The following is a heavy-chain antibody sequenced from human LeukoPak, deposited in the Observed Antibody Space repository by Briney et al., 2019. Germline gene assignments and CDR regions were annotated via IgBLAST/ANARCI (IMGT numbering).Heavy chain of an antibody. CDR1: GFTFDDCA. Sequence: ALRLSCAASGFTFDDCAMHWVRQAPGKGLEWVSGISWNSGSIGYADSVKGRFTISRDDSKNTLYLQMNSLKTEDTAVYYCTTDVAGRGVLLWFGESEGWYFDLWGRGTLVTVSS. CDR2: ISWNSGSI. D-gene: IGHD3-10*01. J-gene: IGHJ2*01. CDR3: TTDVAGRGVLLWFGESEGWYFDL. V-gene: IGHV3-9*01.